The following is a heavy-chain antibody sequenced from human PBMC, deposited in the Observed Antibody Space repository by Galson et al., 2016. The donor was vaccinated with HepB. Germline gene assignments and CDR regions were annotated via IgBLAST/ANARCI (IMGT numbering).Heavy chain of an antibody. V-gene: IGHV1-69*13. CDR3: ARVPFDFSSRVYYDYHGMDV. D-gene: IGHD3-9*01. CDR1: GGTFSNYA. J-gene: IGHJ6*02. Sequence: SVKVSCKASGGTFSNYAFNWVRQAPGQGLEWMGGMIAKVGPINFAQKFQGRVTITADESTSTMELSDLRSEDTAVYYCARVPFDFSSRVYYDYHGMDVWGQGTTVIVAS. CDR2: MIAKVGPI.